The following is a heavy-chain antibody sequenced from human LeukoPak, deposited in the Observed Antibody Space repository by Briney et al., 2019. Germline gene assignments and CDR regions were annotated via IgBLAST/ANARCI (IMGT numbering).Heavy chain of an antibody. CDR3: ARCNSNYVSWFDP. CDR2: IYYSGST. Sequence: SETLSLTCTVSGGSISSGDYYWSWIRQPPGKGLEWIGYIYYSGSTYYNPSLKSRVTISVDTSKNQFSLNLTSVTAADTAVYYCARCNSNYVSWFDPWGQGTLVTVSS. J-gene: IGHJ5*02. V-gene: IGHV4-30-4*02. CDR1: GGSISSGDYY. D-gene: IGHD4-11*01.